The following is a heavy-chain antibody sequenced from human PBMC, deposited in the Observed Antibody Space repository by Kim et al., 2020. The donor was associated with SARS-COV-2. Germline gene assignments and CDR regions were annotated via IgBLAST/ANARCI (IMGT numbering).Heavy chain of an antibody. CDR1: GYTFTSYY. V-gene: IGHV1-46*01. Sequence: ASVKVSCKASGYTFTSYYMHWVRQAPGQGLEWMGIINPSGGSTSYAQKFQGRVTMTRDTSTSTVYMELSSLRSEDTAVYYCATDYGDVEWFDPWGQGTLVTVSS. J-gene: IGHJ5*02. CDR2: INPSGGST. D-gene: IGHD4-17*01. CDR3: ATDYGDVEWFDP.